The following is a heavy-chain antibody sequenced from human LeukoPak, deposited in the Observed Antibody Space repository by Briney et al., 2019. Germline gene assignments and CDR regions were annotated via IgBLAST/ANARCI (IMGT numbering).Heavy chain of an antibody. V-gene: IGHV3-23*01. CDR3: AKGGSYYDSSGYSAPFDY. CDR1: GFTFSSYA. D-gene: IGHD3-22*01. Sequence: PGGSLRLSCAASGFTFSSYAISWVRQAPGKGLEWVSAISGSGGSTYYADSVKGRFTISRDNSKNTLYLQMNSLRAEDTAVYYCAKGGSYYDSSGYSAPFDYWGQGTLVTVSS. J-gene: IGHJ4*02. CDR2: ISGSGGST.